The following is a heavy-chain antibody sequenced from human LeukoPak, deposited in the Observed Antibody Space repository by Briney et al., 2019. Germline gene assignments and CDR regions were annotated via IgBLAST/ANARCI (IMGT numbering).Heavy chain of an antibody. D-gene: IGHD1-26*01. CDR1: GGTFSNYA. J-gene: IGHJ4*02. CDR2: IIPLFGTA. V-gene: IGHV1-69*05. Sequence: ASVKVSCKASGGTFSNYAFNWVRQAPGQGLEWMGGIIPLFGTANYAQKFQGRVTITTDESTSTAYMELSSLRSEDTAVYYCARDGSVGASCYWGQGTLVTVSS. CDR3: ARDGSVGASCY.